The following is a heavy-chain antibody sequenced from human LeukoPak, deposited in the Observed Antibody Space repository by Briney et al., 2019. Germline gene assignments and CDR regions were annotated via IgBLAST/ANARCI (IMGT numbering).Heavy chain of an antibody. D-gene: IGHD2-2*01. V-gene: IGHV4-59*01. CDR3: ATRGCSSTSCYDDY. J-gene: IGHJ4*02. Sequence: PSETLSLTCTVSGGSISSYYWSWIRQPPGKGLEWIGYIYYSGSTNYNPSLKSRVTISVDTSKNQFSLKLSSVTAADTAVYYCATRGCSSTSCYDDYWGQGTLVTVSS. CDR2: IYYSGST. CDR1: GGSISSYY.